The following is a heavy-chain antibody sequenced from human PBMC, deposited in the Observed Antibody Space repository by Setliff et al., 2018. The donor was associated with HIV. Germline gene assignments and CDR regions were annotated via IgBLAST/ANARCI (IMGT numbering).Heavy chain of an antibody. CDR1: GGSLSSYS. J-gene: IGHJ6*04. CDR2: IDDSGNT. Sequence: PSETLSLTCIVSGGSLSSYSWSWIRQPPGKGLEWIGYIDDSGNTNYNPSLKSRVTISVDTSKNQFSLRLNSVTAADTAIYYCTRRGADSYYPRPLDVWGKGTTVTVSS. V-gene: IGHV4-59*01. D-gene: IGHD3-10*01. CDR3: TRRGADSYYPRPLDV.